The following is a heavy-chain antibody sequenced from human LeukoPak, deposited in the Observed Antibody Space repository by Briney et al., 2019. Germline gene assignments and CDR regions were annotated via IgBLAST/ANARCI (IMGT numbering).Heavy chain of an antibody. CDR2: IYYSGST. Sequence: SETLSLTCTVSGGSVSSGSYYWSWIRQPPGKGLEWIGYIYYSGSTNYNPSLKSRVTISVDTSKNQFSLKLSSVTAADTAVYYCAKRGYYYDSSGYYYYGMDVWGQGTTVTVSS. V-gene: IGHV4-61*01. CDR3: AKRGYYYDSSGYYYYGMDV. CDR1: GGSVSSGSYY. J-gene: IGHJ6*02. D-gene: IGHD3-22*01.